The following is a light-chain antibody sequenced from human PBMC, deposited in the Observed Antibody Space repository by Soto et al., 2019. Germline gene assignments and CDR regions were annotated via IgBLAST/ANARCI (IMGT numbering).Light chain of an antibody. V-gene: IGKV1-6*01. CDR1: QGIGNA. CDR2: GAC. Sequence: AIQMTRSPSSVSPSVGERASMSSRASQGIGNALGWYQQKPGKPPKVLIYGACNLQSVVPPRFGSSGWCTVFTLAISSLQPEDSATYYCLQDSNYPWTFGQGTKVDIK. CDR3: LQDSNYPWT. J-gene: IGKJ1*01.